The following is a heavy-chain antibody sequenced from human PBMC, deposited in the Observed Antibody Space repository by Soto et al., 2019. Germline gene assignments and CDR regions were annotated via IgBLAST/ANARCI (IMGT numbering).Heavy chain of an antibody. V-gene: IGHV4-31*03. CDR2: IYYSGST. D-gene: IGHD1-7*01. Sequence: PSETLFLTCTVSGGSISSGGYYWSWIRQHPGKGLEWIGYIYYSGSTYYNPSLKSRVTISVDTSKNQFSLKLSSVTAADTAVYYCARDHVAWNYDHYYYYGMDVWCQGTTVTVSS. J-gene: IGHJ6*02. CDR3: ARDHVAWNYDHYYYYGMDV. CDR1: GGSISSGGYY.